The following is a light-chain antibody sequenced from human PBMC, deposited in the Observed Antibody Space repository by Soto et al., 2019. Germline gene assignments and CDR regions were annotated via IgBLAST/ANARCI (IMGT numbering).Light chain of an antibody. CDR1: QSVSTY. Sequence: EIVLTQSPGTLSLSPGAIATLSCRASQSVSTYLAWYQQKPGQAPRLLIYGASTRATGIPDRFSGSGSGTDFTLSISRLEPGDFAVYYCQQYDRSSWTFGQGTRVEIK. J-gene: IGKJ1*01. V-gene: IGKV3-20*01. CDR2: GAS. CDR3: QQYDRSSWT.